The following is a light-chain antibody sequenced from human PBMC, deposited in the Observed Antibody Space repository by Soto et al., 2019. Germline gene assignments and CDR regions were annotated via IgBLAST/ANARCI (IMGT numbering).Light chain of an antibody. CDR1: SSNIGNNA. Sequence: QLVLTQPPSVSGAPRQRVTISCSGSSSNIGNNAVDWYQQLPGEAPRLLIYYDDVLPSGVSDRFSGSKSGTSASLAISGLQAEDEADYYCATWDDSLNGVVFGGGTKLTVL. J-gene: IGLJ2*01. CDR2: YDD. V-gene: IGLV1-36*01. CDR3: ATWDDSLNGVV.